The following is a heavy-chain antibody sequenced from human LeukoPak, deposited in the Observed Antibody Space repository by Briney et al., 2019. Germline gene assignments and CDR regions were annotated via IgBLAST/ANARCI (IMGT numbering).Heavy chain of an antibody. J-gene: IGHJ4*02. CDR1: GFTFSSYA. V-gene: IGHV3-30-3*01. CDR3: ARDNCSSTSCYPFDY. CDR2: ISYDGSNK. D-gene: IGHD2-2*01. Sequence: GRSLRLSCAASGFTFSSYAMHWVRQAPGKGLEWVAVISYDGSNKYYADSVKGRFTISRDNSKNTLYLQMNSLRAEDTAVYYCARDNCSSTSCYPFDYWGQGTLVTVSS.